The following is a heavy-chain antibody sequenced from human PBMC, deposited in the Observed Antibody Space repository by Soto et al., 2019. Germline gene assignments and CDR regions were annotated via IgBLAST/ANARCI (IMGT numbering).Heavy chain of an antibody. CDR2: IYYSGST. CDR3: ARERQSRDWFDT. V-gene: IGHV4-31*01. CDR1: GGSISSGGYY. D-gene: IGHD3-10*01. Sequence: QVQLQESGPGLVKPSQTLSLTCTVSGGSISSGGYYWSCIRQHPGKGLEWIGYIYYSGSTYYNPSLKSQITMSVGTSKNQFSLDLGSVTDSDTAVYYCARERQSRDWFDTWGQGTLVTVSS. J-gene: IGHJ5*02.